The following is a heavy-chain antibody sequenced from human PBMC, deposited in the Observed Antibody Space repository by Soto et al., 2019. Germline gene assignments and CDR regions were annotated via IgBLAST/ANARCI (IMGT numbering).Heavy chain of an antibody. CDR3: ARMSSSGSLNWFDP. CDR1: GYTFTNYD. Sequence: ASVKVSCQASGYTFTNYDISWVRQATGQGLEWMGWMNPGSGNTGYAHKFQGRVTMTRNISISTAYIQLSRLASDDTAIYYCARMSSSGSLNWFDPWGQGTLVTVAS. J-gene: IGHJ5*02. V-gene: IGHV1-8*01. D-gene: IGHD3-10*01. CDR2: MNPGSGNT.